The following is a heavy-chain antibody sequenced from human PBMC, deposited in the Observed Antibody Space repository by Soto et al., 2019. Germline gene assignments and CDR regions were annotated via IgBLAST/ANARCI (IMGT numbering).Heavy chain of an antibody. CDR1: GLTILNSSYY. D-gene: IGHD2-21*01. V-gene: IGHV4-39*01. J-gene: IGHJ5*02. CDR2: IYYSGST. CDR3: ARHSQFPMGVINWFDP. Sequence: SDTLSLTYISSGLTILNSSYYWGRFRQPPGKGLEWIGSIYYSGSTYYNPSLKSRVTISVDTSKNQFSLKLSSVTAADTAVYYCARHSQFPMGVINWFDPWGQG.